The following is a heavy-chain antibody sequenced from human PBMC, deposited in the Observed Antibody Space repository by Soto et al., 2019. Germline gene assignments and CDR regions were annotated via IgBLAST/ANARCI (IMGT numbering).Heavy chain of an antibody. CDR1: GGSISSGGYS. D-gene: IGHD5-12*01. V-gene: IGHV4-30-2*01. J-gene: IGHJ4*02. CDR2: IYHSGST. CDR3: AAGGGLPRYY. Sequence: QLQLQESGSGLVKPSQTLSLTWAVSGGSISSGGYSWSWIRQPPGKGLEWIGYIYHSGSTYYNPSLKSRVTISVDSSKNQLSLKLSPVTAADTAVYYCAAGGGLPRYYWGQGTLVPVSS.